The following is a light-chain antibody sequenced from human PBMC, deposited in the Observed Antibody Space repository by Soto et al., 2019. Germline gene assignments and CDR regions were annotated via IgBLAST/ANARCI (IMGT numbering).Light chain of an antibody. CDR3: QQYYTYPIT. CDR2: DAS. Sequence: DIVMTQSPDSLAVSLGERATINCKSSQSVLYISNNKNYLAWYRQKPGQAPKLLLYDASSLENGLPSRFSGSGSGTEFTVTISSLQTDDFATYYCQQYYTYPITFGQGTRLEIK. V-gene: IGKV4-1*01. CDR1: QSVLYISNNKNY. J-gene: IGKJ5*01.